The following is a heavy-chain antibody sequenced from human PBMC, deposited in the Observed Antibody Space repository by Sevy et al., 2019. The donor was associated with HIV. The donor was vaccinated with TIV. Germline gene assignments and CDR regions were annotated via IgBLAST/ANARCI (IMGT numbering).Heavy chain of an antibody. Sequence: SETLSLTCAVYGGSFGGYYWRWIRQPPGKGLEWIGENNHTGGTNYNPSLKSRVTISVDKSKNQFSLRLTSITAADTAMYYCASLDHWGQGTLVTVSS. CDR3: ASLDH. J-gene: IGHJ4*02. CDR2: NNHTGGT. CDR1: GGSFGGYY. V-gene: IGHV4-34*01.